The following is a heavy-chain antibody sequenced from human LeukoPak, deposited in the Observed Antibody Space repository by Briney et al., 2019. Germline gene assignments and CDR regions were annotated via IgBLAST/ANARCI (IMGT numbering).Heavy chain of an antibody. Sequence: SVKVSCKASGGTFSGYVFSWVRQAPGQGLEWLGGIIPISGTPNYAQKLQGRVTITTDESTSTAYMDLSGLRSGDTAMYYCVIQGVGAPGSFDIWGQGAMVTVSS. CDR2: IIPISGTP. CDR3: VIQGVGAPGSFDI. D-gene: IGHD1-26*01. CDR1: GGTFSGYV. J-gene: IGHJ3*02. V-gene: IGHV1-69*05.